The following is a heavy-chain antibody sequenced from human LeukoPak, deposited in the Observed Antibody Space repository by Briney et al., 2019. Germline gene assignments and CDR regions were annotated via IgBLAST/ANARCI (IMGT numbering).Heavy chain of an antibody. CDR3: ARARQFGSGWTAYFDH. CDR2: IHSGGGT. D-gene: IGHD6-19*01. J-gene: IGHJ4*02. Sequence: GGSLRLSCAASGFTLSSHAMSWVRQAPGKGLEWVSAIHSGGGTYYAGSVRGRFTISRHNSQSTLYLQMNSLKAEDTAVYYCARARQFGSGWTAYFDHWGQGTLVTVSS. CDR1: GFTLSSHA. V-gene: IGHV3-23*01.